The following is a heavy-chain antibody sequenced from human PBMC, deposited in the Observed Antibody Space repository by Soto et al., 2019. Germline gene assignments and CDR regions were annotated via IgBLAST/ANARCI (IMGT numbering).Heavy chain of an antibody. Sequence: PSETLSLTCTVSGGSVSSGSYYWSWIRQPPGKGLEWIGYIYYSGSTNYNPSLKSRVTISVDTSKNQFSLQLNSVTPEDTAVYYCARGTGTTDYWGQGTQVTVSS. CDR3: ARGTGTTDY. CDR2: IYYSGST. D-gene: IGHD1-7*01. J-gene: IGHJ4*02. CDR1: GGSVSSGSYY. V-gene: IGHV4-61*01.